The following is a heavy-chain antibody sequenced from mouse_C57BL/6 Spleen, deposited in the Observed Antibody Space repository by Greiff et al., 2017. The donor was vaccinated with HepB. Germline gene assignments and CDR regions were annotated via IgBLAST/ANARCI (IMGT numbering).Heavy chain of an antibody. CDR1: GYTFTSYW. CDR3: AKYYDYDEGYFDV. D-gene: IGHD2-4*01. J-gene: IGHJ1*03. Sequence: QVQLQQPGAELVRPGTSEKLSCKASGYTFTSYWMHWVKQRPGQGLEWIGVIDPSDSYTNYNQKFKGKATLTVDTSSSTAYMQLSSLTSEDSAVYYCAKYYDYDEGYFDVWGTGTTVTVSS. CDR2: IDPSDSYT. V-gene: IGHV1-59*01.